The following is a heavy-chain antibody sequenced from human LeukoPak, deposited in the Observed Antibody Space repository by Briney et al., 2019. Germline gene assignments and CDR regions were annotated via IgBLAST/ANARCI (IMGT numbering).Heavy chain of an antibody. J-gene: IGHJ4*02. V-gene: IGHV3-30*04. CDR1: GFTFSSYA. CDR3: ARPSVPAALDC. CDR2: VSFDGTNK. Sequence: GGSLRLSCAASGFTFSSYAMHWVRQAPGKGLEWVAIVSFDGTNKYYADSVKGRFTISRDNSKDSVYLQMNSLRPEDTAVYYCARPSVPAALDCWGQGTLVTVSS. D-gene: IGHD2-2*01.